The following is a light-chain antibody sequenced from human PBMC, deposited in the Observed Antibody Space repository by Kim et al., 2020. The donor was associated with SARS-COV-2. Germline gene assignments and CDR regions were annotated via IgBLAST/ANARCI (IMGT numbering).Light chain of an antibody. J-gene: IGKJ1*01. CDR3: QQYSRSPVT. V-gene: IGKV3-20*01. CDR1: QGVSINP. Sequence: SPVERVTLPCTASQGVSINPTAWYQQRPGQTPRLLIYVTSFRATSIPDRFSGSGSGTDFTLTVSGLEPEEFALYYCQQYSRSPVTFCQGAKVDIK. CDR2: VTS.